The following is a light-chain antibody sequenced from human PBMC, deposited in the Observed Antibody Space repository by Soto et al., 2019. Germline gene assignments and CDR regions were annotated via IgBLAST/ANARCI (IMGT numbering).Light chain of an antibody. V-gene: IGLV4-60*02. CDR3: ETWDTDTRV. CDR2: LEDNGSY. CDR1: SGHITSI. J-gene: IGLJ1*01. Sequence: QPVLTQSSSASASLGSSVKLTCSLTSGHITSIIAWHQQQPGKAPRYLMKLEDNGSYNKGSGVPDRFSGSSSGADRYLTISNLQFEDEADYYCETWDTDTRVFGPGTKVTVL.